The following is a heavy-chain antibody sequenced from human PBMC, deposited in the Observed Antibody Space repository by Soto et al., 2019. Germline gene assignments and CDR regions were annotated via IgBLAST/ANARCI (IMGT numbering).Heavy chain of an antibody. CDR3: AGTQLWLRDYYYGMDV. J-gene: IGHJ6*02. CDR2: IYYSGST. V-gene: IGHV4-31*03. CDR1: GGSISSGGYY. D-gene: IGHD5-18*01. Sequence: PSETLSLTCTVSGGSISSGGYYWSWIRQHSGKGLEWIGYIYYSGSTYYNPSLKSRVTISVDTSKNQFSLKLSSVTAADTAVYYCAGTQLWLRDYYYGMDVWGQGTTVTVSS.